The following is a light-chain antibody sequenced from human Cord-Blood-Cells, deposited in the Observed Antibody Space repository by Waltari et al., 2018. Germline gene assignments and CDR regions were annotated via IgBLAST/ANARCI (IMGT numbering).Light chain of an antibody. Sequence: SSELTQDPAVSVALGQTVRITCQGDSLRSYYASWYQQKPGQAPVLVIYGKNNRPSGIPDRFSGSSSGNTASLTITGAQAEDEADYYCNSRDSSGNHYVFGTGTNVIVL. CDR3: NSRDSSGNHYV. CDR2: GKN. J-gene: IGLJ1*01. CDR1: SLRSYY. V-gene: IGLV3-19*01.